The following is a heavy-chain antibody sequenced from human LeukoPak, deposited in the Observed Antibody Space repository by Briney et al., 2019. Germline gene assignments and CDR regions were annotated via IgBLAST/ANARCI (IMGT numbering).Heavy chain of an antibody. Sequence: SETLSLTCTVSGGSISSSSYYWGWIRQPPGKGLEWIGSIYYSGSTYYNPSLKSRVTISVDTSKNQFSLKLSSVTAADTAVYYYARDNSSSSGAVDYWGQGTLVTVSS. D-gene: IGHD6-6*01. CDR2: IYYSGST. J-gene: IGHJ4*02. V-gene: IGHV4-39*07. CDR3: ARDNSSSSGAVDY. CDR1: GGSISSSSYY.